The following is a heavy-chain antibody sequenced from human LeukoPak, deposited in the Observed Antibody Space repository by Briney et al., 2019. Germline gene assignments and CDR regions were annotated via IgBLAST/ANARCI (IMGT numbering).Heavy chain of an antibody. CDR2: INHSGST. V-gene: IGHV4-34*01. CDR1: GGSFSGYY. CDR3: ARDSIGYGAFDI. Sequence: SETLSLTCAVYGGSFSGYYCSWIRQPPGKGLEWIGEINHSGSTNYNPSLKSRVTISVNTSKNQFSLKLSSVTAADTAVYYCARDSIGYGAFDIWGQGTMVTVSS. D-gene: IGHD2/OR15-2a*01. J-gene: IGHJ3*02.